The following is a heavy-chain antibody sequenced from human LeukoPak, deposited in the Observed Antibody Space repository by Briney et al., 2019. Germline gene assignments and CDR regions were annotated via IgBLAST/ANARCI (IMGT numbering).Heavy chain of an antibody. J-gene: IGHJ4*02. D-gene: IGHD3-9*01. V-gene: IGHV3-23*01. CDR2: ISGSGGST. CDR1: GFTFSSYA. CDR3: AKTPPRYFDWLYYYFDY. Sequence: GGSLRLSCAASGFTFSSYAMSWVRQAPGKGLEWVSAISGSGGSTFYGDSVKGRFTISRDNSKNTLYLQMNSLRAEDTAVYYCAKTPPRYFDWLYYYFDYWGQGTLVTVSS.